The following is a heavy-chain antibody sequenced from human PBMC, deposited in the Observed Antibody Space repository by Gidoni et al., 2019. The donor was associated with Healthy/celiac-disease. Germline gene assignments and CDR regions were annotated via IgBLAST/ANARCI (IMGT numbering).Heavy chain of an antibody. CDR2: IYHSGST. D-gene: IGHD2-15*01. V-gene: IGHV4-38-2*02. Sequence: QVQLQESGPGLVKPSETLSLTCAVSGYSISSGYYWGWIRQPPGKGLEWIGSIYHSGSTYYNPSLKSRVTISVDTSKNQFSLKLSSVTAADTAVYYCARDGLPMSFDIWGQGTMVTVSS. J-gene: IGHJ3*02. CDR1: GYSISSGYY. CDR3: ARDGLPMSFDI.